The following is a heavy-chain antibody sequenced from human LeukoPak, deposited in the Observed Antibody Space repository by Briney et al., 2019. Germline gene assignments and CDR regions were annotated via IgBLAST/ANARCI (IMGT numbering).Heavy chain of an antibody. CDR3: ARDLRKRSGWYYYYYYYMDV. CDR1: GGTFSSYA. D-gene: IGHD6-19*01. CDR2: IIPIFGTA. J-gene: IGHJ6*03. V-gene: IGHV1-69*06. Sequence: SVKVSCKASGGTFSSYAISWVRQAPGQGLEWMGGIIPIFGTANYAQKFQGRVTITADKSTSTAYMELSSLRSEDTAVYYCARDLRKRSGWYYYYYYYMDVWGKGTTVTVSS.